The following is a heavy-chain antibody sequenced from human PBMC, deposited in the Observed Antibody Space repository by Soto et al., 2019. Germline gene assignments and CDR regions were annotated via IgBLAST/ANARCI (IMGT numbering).Heavy chain of an antibody. Sequence: QLQLQESGSGLVKPSQTLSLTCAVSGGSISSGGYSWSWIRQPPGKGLEWIGYIYHSGSTYYNPSLKSRVTISVDRSKNQFSLKLSSVTAADTAVYYWARTGITMPFSPGVWGQGTTVTVSS. D-gene: IGHD3-10*01. CDR2: IYHSGST. CDR1: GGSISSGGYS. V-gene: IGHV4-30-2*01. CDR3: ARTGITMPFSPGV. J-gene: IGHJ6*02.